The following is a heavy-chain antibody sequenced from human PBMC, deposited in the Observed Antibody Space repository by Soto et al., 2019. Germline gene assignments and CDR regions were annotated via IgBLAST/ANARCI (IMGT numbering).Heavy chain of an antibody. V-gene: IGHV1-69*02. J-gene: IGHJ5*02. CDR2: IIPILGIA. CDR1: GGTFSSYT. Sequence: QVQLVQSGAEVKKPGSSVKVSCKASGGTFSSYTISWVRQAPGQGLEWMGRIIPILGIANYAQKFQGRVTITADKSTSTAYMELSSLRSEDTAVYYCASEAHDYGDAGAPKFDPWGQGTLVTVSS. D-gene: IGHD4-17*01. CDR3: ASEAHDYGDAGAPKFDP.